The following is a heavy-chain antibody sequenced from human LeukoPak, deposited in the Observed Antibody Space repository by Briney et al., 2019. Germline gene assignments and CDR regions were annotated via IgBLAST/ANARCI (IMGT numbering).Heavy chain of an antibody. J-gene: IGHJ4*02. CDR3: AKFSGTIETIDY. V-gene: IGHV3-30*02. CDR1: GFPFSSYA. Sequence: GGSLRLSCAASGFPFSSYAMHWVRQAPGKGLEWVAFIRYGGSNKYYADSVKGRFTISRDNSKNTLYLQMNSLRAEDTAVYYCAKFSGTIETIDYWGQGTLVTVSS. CDR2: IRYGGSNK. D-gene: IGHD1-1*01.